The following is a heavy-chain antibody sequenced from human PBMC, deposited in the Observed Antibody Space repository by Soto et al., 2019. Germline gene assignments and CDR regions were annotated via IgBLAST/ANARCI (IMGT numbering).Heavy chain of an antibody. CDR2: NYYSGST. J-gene: IGHJ6*02. V-gene: IGHV4-31*03. CDR1: GGSISSGGYY. CDR3: ARALRLGYCSGGSCQESYYGMDV. Sequence: SETLSLTCTVSGGSISSGGYYWSWIRQHPGKGLEWIGYNYYSGSTYYNPSLKSRVTISVDTSKNQFSLKLSSVTAADTAVYYCARALRLGYCSGGSCQESYYGMDVWGQGTTVTVSS. D-gene: IGHD2-15*01.